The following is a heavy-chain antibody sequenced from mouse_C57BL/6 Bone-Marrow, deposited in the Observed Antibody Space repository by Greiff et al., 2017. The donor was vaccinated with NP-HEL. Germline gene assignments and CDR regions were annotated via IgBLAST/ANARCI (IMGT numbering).Heavy chain of an antibody. D-gene: IGHD1-1*01. Sequence: QVQLQQSGPELVKPGASVKISCKASGYAFSSSWMNWVKQRPGKGLEWIGRIYPGDGDTNYNGKFKGKATLTADKSSSTAYMQLSSLTSEDSAVYFCAREKSYYYGRVPWYFDYWGQGTTLTVSS. CDR2: IYPGDGDT. J-gene: IGHJ2*01. CDR1: GYAFSSSW. CDR3: AREKSYYYGRVPWYFDY. V-gene: IGHV1-82*01.